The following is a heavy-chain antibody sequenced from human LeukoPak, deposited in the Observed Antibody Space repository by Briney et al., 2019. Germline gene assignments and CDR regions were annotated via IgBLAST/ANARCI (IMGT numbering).Heavy chain of an antibody. CDR3: AKGGYSNGRYYYYYMDV. D-gene: IGHD5-18*01. Sequence: GGSLRLSCAASGFTLSSYSMNWVRQAPGKGLEWVSSISRSSAYIYYADSVKGRFTISRDNAKNSLYLQMNSLRAEDTAVYYCAKGGYSNGRYYYYYMDVWGEGTTVTVSS. V-gene: IGHV3-21*04. CDR2: ISRSSAYI. CDR1: GFTLSSYS. J-gene: IGHJ6*03.